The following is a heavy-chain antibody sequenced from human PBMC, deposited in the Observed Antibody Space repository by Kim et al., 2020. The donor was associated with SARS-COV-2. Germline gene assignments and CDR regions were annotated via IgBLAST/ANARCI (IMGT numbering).Heavy chain of an antibody. J-gene: IGHJ4*02. CDR1: GFTFSDYY. V-gene: IGHV3-11*05. CDR2: ISSSTSYT. Sequence: GGSLRLSCAASGFTFSDYYMSWIRQAPGKGLEWVSYISSSTSYTKYADSVKGRFTISRGNAKNSLYLQMNSLRAEDTAVYYCARVGFGDSSAYYFDYWGQGTLVNVSS. CDR3: ARVGFGDSSAYYFDY. D-gene: IGHD3-22*01.